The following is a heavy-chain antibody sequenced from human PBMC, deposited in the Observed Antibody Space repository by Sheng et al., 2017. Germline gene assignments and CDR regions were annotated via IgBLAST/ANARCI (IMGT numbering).Heavy chain of an antibody. Sequence: EVQLVESGGGLVQPGGSLRLSCAASGFTFSSYWMSWVRQAPGKGLEWVANIKQDGSEKYYVDSVKGRFTISRDNAKNSLYLQMNSLRAEDTAVYYCARLYGDYLYYYYGMDVWGQGTTVTVSS. J-gene: IGHJ6*02. CDR1: GFTFSSYW. CDR3: ARLYGDYLYYYYGMDV. V-gene: IGHV3-7*01. CDR2: IKQDGSEK. D-gene: IGHD4-17*01.